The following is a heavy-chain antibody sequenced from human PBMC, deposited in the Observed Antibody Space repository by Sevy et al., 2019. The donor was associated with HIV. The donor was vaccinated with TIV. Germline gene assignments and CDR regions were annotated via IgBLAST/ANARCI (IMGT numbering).Heavy chain of an antibody. Sequence: ASVKVSCKVSGYTLTELSMHWVRQAPGKGLEWMGGFDPEDGETIYAQKFQGRVTMTEDTSTDTAYMELSSLRSEETAVYYWATKDMITFGGVIVTDAFDIWGQGTMVTVSS. D-gene: IGHD3-16*02. CDR1: GYTLTELS. J-gene: IGHJ3*02. V-gene: IGHV1-24*01. CDR2: FDPEDGET. CDR3: ATKDMITFGGVIVTDAFDI.